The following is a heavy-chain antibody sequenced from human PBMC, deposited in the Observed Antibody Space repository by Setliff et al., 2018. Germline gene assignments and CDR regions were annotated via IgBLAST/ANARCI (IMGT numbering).Heavy chain of an antibody. V-gene: IGHV1-18*01. CDR3: AWINFYDSTAYYYAPHY. CDR1: GYTFTNFG. J-gene: IGHJ4*02. Sequence: ASVKVSCKASGYTFTNFGITWVRQAPGQGLEWMGWININNFNTKYAQKLQDRVTMTTDTSTSTAYMDLRSLRSDDTAMYYCAWINFYDSTAYYYAPHYWGQGTLVTVSS. D-gene: IGHD3-22*01. CDR2: ININNFNT.